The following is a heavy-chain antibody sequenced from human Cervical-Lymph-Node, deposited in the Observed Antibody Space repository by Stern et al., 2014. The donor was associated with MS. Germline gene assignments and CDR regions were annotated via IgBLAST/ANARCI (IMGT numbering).Heavy chain of an antibody. Sequence: EVQLVESGGGLVQPGGSLRLSCAASGFTFSSYAMSWVRQAPGKGLESVSAIIGSGGSPTYTDSLKGRFTIYRDNSKNTLYLQMNSLRAEDTAIYYCAKEGAIAVAGTGFDYWGQGTLVTVSS. CDR2: IIGSGGSP. CDR1: GFTFSSYA. J-gene: IGHJ4*02. CDR3: AKEGAIAVAGTGFDY. D-gene: IGHD6-19*01. V-gene: IGHV3-23*04.